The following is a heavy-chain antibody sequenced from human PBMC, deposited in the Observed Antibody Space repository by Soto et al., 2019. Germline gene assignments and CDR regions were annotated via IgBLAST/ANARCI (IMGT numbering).Heavy chain of an antibody. Sequence: GGSLRLSCAASGFTFSTYWMHWFRQAPGKGLVWVSRINSGGGTTTYADSVKGRFTISRDNAKNTLYLQMNGLRAEDTAVYYCESWLTDENFDFFDSGAQGPKVPVPA. CDR1: GFTFSTYW. CDR2: INSGGGTT. J-gene: IGHJ4*02. D-gene: IGHD3-22*01. CDR3: ESWLTDENFDFFDS. V-gene: IGHV3-74*01.